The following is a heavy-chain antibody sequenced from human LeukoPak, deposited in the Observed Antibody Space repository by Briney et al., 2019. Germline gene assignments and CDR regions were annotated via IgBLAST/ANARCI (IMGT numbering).Heavy chain of an antibody. CDR1: GGSFSGYY. V-gene: IGHV4-34*01. D-gene: IGHD2-15*01. CDR3: ARMRVVAASSPFDY. Sequence: SETLSLTCAVYGGSFSGYYWGWIRQPPGKGLEWIGEINHSGSTNYNPSLNSRVTISVDTSKNQFSLKLSSVAAADTAVYYCARMRVVAASSPFDYWGQGTLVTVSS. J-gene: IGHJ4*02. CDR2: INHSGST.